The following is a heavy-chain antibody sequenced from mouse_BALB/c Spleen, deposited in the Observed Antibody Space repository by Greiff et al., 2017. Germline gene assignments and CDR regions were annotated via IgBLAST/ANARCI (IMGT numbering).Heavy chain of an antibody. D-gene: IGHD2-12*01. J-gene: IGHJ4*01. CDR2: IHYSGST. CDR1: GYSITSGYS. CDR3: ARVVTYYDAMDD. V-gene: IGHV3-1*02. Sequence: EVQLKESGPDLVKPSQSLSLTCPVTGYSITSGYSWPWIRQFPGNKLEWMGYIHYSGSTNYNPSLKSRISITRDTSKNQFFLQLNSVTTEDTATYYCARVVTYYDAMDDWGQGTSVTVSS.